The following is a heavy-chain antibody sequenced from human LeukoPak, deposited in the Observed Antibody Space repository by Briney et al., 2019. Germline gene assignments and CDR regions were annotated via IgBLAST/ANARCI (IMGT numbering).Heavy chain of an antibody. V-gene: IGHV1-69*04. CDR2: IIPILGIA. CDR3: ARDRVGATCFDY. CDR1: GGTFSSYA. D-gene: IGHD1-26*01. J-gene: IGHJ4*02. Sequence: SVKVSCKASGGTFSSYAISWVRQTPGQGLEWMGRIIPILGIANYAQKFQGRVTITADKSTSTAYMELSSLRSEDTAVYYCARDRVGATCFDYWGQGTLVTVSS.